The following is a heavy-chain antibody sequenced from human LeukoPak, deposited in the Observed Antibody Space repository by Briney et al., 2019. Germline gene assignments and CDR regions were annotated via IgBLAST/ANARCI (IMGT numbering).Heavy chain of an antibody. V-gene: IGHV1-18*01. CDR1: GYTFTSYG. CDR2: ISAYNGNT. Sequence: VASVKVSCKASGYTFTSYGISWVRQAPGQGREWMGWISAYNGNTNYAQKLQGRVTMTTDTSTSTAYMELRSLRSDDTAVYYCARSEVLLWFGELGGYWGQGTLVTASP. CDR3: ARSEVLLWFGELGGY. J-gene: IGHJ4*02. D-gene: IGHD3-10*01.